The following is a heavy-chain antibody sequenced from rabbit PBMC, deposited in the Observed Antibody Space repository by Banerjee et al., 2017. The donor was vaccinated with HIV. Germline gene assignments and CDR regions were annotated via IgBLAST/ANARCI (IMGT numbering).Heavy chain of an antibody. D-gene: IGHD4-1*01. Sequence: QEQLEESGGDLVKPGASLTLTCIASGVSFSVSSYMCWVRQAPGKGLEWIACIDAGSSGFTYFASWAKGRFTISKTSSTTVTLQMTSLTAADTATYFCARDLTDVIGWNFGWWGPGTLVTVS. CDR2: IDAGSSGFT. J-gene: IGHJ6*01. CDR1: GVSFSVSSY. V-gene: IGHV1S45*01. CDR3: ARDLTDVIGWNFGW.